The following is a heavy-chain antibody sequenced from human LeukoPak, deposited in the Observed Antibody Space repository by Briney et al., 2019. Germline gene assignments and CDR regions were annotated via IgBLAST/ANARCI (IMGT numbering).Heavy chain of an antibody. Sequence: SETLSLSCAVYGGSFSGYYWSWIRQPPGKGLEWIGEINHSGSTNYNPSLKSRVTISVDTSKNQFSLKLSSVTAADTAVYFCATRAWYYFDYWGQGTLVTVSS. CDR2: INHSGST. CDR1: GGSFSGYY. V-gene: IGHV4-34*01. D-gene: IGHD6-19*01. CDR3: ATRAWYYFDY. J-gene: IGHJ4*02.